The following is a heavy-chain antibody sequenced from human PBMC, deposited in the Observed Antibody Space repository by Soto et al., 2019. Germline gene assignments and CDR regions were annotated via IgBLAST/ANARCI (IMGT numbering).Heavy chain of an antibody. V-gene: IGHV3-23*01. J-gene: IGHJ4*02. D-gene: IGHD3-22*01. CDR3: AQAIDRSGYYLPLFDY. Sequence: EVQLLESGGGLGQPGGSLRLSCAASGFTFSSYAMNWVRQAPGKGPEWVSTISGSGGNTFHADSVKGRFTISRDNSKNTLYLQMNSLRAEDTAVYYCAQAIDRSGYYLPLFDYWGQGTLVTVSS. CDR2: ISGSGGNT. CDR1: GFTFSSYA.